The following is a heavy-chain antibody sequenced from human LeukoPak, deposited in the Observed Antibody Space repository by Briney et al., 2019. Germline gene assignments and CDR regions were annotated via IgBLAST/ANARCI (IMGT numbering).Heavy chain of an antibody. CDR2: ISGSGDNT. J-gene: IGHJ4*02. CDR3: AKGSYYDSSGSFYFDY. Sequence: GGSLRLSCAASGFTFSSYAMSWVRQAPGKGLEWVSGISGSGDNTYYADSVKGRFTISRDNSKKTLYVQVNSLGTEDTAAYYCAKGSYYDSSGSFYFDYWGQGTLVTVSS. V-gene: IGHV3-23*01. D-gene: IGHD3-22*01. CDR1: GFTFSSYA.